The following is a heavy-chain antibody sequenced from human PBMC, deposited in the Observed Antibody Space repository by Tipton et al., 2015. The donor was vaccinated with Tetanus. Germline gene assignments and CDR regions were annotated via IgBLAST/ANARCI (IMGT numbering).Heavy chain of an antibody. D-gene: IGHD3-9*01. CDR2: IGGSGRAI. J-gene: IGHJ4*02. CDR1: GFTFSDYE. Sequence: LSLTCAASGFTFSDYEMNWVRQAPGKGLEWVAYIGGSGRAIFYADSVKGRFTISRDNAKNSLFLQMNSLRAEDTAVYYCARDKTRYDVLTGYYPFDFWGQGTLVTVSS. V-gene: IGHV3-48*03. CDR3: ARDKTRYDVLTGYYPFDF.